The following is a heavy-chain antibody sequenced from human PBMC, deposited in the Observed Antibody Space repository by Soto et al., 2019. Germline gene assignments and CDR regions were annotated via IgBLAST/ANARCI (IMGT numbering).Heavy chain of an antibody. CDR1: GDSVCNNSAA. CDR3: ARDYYDSSGTLNWSDT. J-gene: IGHJ5*02. CDR2: TYYRSKWYN. V-gene: IGHV6-1*01. D-gene: IGHD3-22*01. Sequence: SQTLSLTCAISGDSVCNNSAAWNWIRQSPSRGLEWLGRTYYRSKWYNDYAVSVKSRITINPDTSKNQFSLQLNSVTPEDTAVYYCARDYYDSSGTLNWSDTWGQGTLVTVSS.